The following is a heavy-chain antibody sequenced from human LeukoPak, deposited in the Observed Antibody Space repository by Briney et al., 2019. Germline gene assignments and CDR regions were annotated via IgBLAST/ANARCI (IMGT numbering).Heavy chain of an antibody. CDR1: GYTFTGYY. CDR2: INPNSGGT. V-gene: IGHV1-2*02. Sequence: ASVEVSCKASGYTFTGYYMHWVRQAPGQGLEWMGWINPNSGGTNYAQKFQGRVTMTRDTSISTAYMELSRLRSDDTAVYYCARVSVVVVAASLFDYWGQGTLVTVSS. CDR3: ARVSVVVVAASLFDY. J-gene: IGHJ4*02. D-gene: IGHD2-15*01.